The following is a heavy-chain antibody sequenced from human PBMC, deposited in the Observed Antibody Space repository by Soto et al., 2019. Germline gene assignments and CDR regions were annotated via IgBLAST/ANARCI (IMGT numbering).Heavy chain of an antibody. V-gene: IGHV3-23*01. J-gene: IGHJ4*02. Sequence: EVQLLESGGGLVQPGGSLRLSCVVSGFTFSSYAMSWVRQAPGKGLEWVSAISGSGASTYYADSVKGRFTISRENSKNTLYLQMNSLRAEDTAVYYCAKFRQWLSYDYWGQGTLVTVSS. CDR1: GFTFSSYA. D-gene: IGHD6-19*01. CDR2: ISGSGAST. CDR3: AKFRQWLSYDY.